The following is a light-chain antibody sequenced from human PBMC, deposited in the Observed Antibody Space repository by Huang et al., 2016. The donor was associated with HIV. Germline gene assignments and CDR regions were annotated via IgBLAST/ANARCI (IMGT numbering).Light chain of an antibody. CDR2: EVS. CDR1: QSLLHSSGKTY. CDR3: MQGIQLPYT. J-gene: IGKJ2*01. Sequence: IVMTQTPLSLSVTPGQPASISCKSSQSLLHSSGKTYLYWYLQRPGQSPQLLIYEVSSRCAGVPPRFSGGGSATDFTLKISGVEADDVGVDYCMQGIQLPYTFGQGTKLEI. V-gene: IGKV2-29*02.